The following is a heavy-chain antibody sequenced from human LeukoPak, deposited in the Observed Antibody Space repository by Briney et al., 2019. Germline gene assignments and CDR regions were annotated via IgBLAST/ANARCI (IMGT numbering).Heavy chain of an antibody. Sequence: GGSLRLSCAASGFTFSSYWMSWVRQAPGKGLEWVSAISGSGGSTYYADSVKGRFTISRDNSKNTLYLQMNSLRAEDTAVYYCARGYCSSTSCYTVDYWGQGTLVTVSS. CDR1: GFTFSSYW. J-gene: IGHJ4*02. V-gene: IGHV3-23*01. CDR2: ISGSGGST. CDR3: ARGYCSSTSCYTVDY. D-gene: IGHD2-2*02.